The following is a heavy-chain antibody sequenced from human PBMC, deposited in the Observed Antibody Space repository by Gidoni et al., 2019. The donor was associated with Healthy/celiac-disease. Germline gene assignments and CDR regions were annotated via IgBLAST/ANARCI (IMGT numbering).Heavy chain of an antibody. V-gene: IGHV3-33*01. CDR3: ARDMSIAAARGMDV. CDR1: GFTFSSYG. J-gene: IGHJ6*02. CDR2: IWYDGSNK. D-gene: IGHD6-13*01. Sequence: QVQLVESGGGVVQPGRSLRLSCAASGFTFSSYGMHWVRQAPGKGLEWVAVIWYDGSNKYYADSVKGRFTISRDNSKNTLYLQMNSLRAEDTAVYYCARDMSIAAARGMDVWGQGTTVTVSS.